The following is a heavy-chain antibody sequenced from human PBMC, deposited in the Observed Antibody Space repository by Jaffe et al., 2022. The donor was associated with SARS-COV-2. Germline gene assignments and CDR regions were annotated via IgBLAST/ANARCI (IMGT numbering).Heavy chain of an antibody. CDR1: GFTFSSYE. D-gene: IGHD5-18*01. CDR3: ASLPKLPGYSYGYLSVDY. Sequence: EVQLVESGGGLVQPGGSLRLSCAASGFTFSSYEMNWVRQAPGKGLEWVSYISSSGSTIYYADSVKGRFTISRDNAKNSLYLQMNSLRAEDTAVYYCASLPKLPGYSYGYLSVDYWGQGTLVTVSS. CDR2: ISSSGSTI. V-gene: IGHV3-48*03. J-gene: IGHJ4*02.